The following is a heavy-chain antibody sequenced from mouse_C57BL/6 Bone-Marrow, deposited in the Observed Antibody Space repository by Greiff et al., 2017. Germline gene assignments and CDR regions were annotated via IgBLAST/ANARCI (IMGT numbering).Heavy chain of an antibody. J-gene: IGHJ2*01. V-gene: IGHV1-55*01. CDR2: IYPGSGST. D-gene: IGHD1-1*01. Sequence: QVQLQQPGAELVKPGASVKMSCKASGYTFTSYWITWVKQRPGQGLEWIGDIYPGSGSTNYNEKFKSKATLTVDTSSSTAYMQLSSLTSEDSAVYYCASCITTDYYFDYWGQGTTLTVSS. CDR3: ASCITTDYYFDY. CDR1: GYTFTSYW.